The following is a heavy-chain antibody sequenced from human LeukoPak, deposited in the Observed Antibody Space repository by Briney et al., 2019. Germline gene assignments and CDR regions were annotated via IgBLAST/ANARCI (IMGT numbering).Heavy chain of an antibody. CDR3: ARGAPRVVAFDH. CDR2: LSSDGITQ. J-gene: IGHJ4*02. Sequence: GGSLRLSCVASGFSLTSYAMHWVRQAPGKGLEWVTILSSDGITQNYADFVRGRFTISRDDSKKTLYLQMNSLRREDTAIYYCARGAPRVVAFDHWGQGALVTVSS. V-gene: IGHV3-30*04. CDR1: GFSLTSYA. D-gene: IGHD3-22*01.